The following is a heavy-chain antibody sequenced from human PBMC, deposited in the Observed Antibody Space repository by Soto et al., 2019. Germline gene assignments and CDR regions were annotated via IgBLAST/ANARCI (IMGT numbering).Heavy chain of an antibody. CDR2: IDWDDDK. Sequence: SGPTLVNPTQTLTLTCTFSGFSLSTSGMCVSWIRQPPGKALEWLARIDWDDDKYYSTSLKTRLTISKDNFKSQVVLTMTNMDPVDTATYSCAHIGVSRWFDFWGQGTLVTVSS. D-gene: IGHD6-13*01. CDR1: GFSLSTSGMC. CDR3: AHIGVSRWFDF. V-gene: IGHV2-70*12. J-gene: IGHJ4*02.